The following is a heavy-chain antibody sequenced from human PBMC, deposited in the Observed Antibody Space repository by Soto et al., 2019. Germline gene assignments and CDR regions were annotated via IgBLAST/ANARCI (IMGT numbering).Heavy chain of an antibody. CDR3: AKEGGVLMVYAPHYYYGMDV. Sequence: GGSQSLCSAASGFTFSSYGVHRVRPAPGKGLALVAVISYDGSNKYYADSVKGRFTISRDNSKNTLYLQMNSLRAEDTAVYYCAKEGGVLMVYAPHYYYGMDVWGQGNKVTVSS. CDR2: ISYDGSNK. CDR1: GFTFSSYG. J-gene: IGHJ6*02. V-gene: IGHV3-30*18. D-gene: IGHD2-8*01.